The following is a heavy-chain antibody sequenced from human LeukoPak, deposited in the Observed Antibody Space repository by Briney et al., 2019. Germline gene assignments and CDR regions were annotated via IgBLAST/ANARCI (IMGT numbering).Heavy chain of an antibody. CDR1: GYTFTSYS. J-gene: IGHJ4*02. D-gene: IGHD6-19*01. V-gene: IGHV7-4-1*02. CDR2: INTVNP. Sequence: ASVKVSCKASGYTFTSYSINWVRQAPGQGLEWMGWINTVNPRYAQGFTGRFVFSLDTSGSTAYLQISSLKAEDTAAYYCSRDDSSGWHWGQGTLVTVSS. CDR3: SRDDSSGWH.